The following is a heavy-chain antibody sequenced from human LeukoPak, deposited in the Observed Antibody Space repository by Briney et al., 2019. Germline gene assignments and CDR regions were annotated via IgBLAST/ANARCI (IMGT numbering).Heavy chain of an antibody. Sequence: GGSLRLSCAASGFTFNSYSMNWVRQAPGKGLEWVSYISSSGSTISYADPVKGRFTISRDNAKNSLYLQMNSLRAEDTAVYYCTREAPTTVTTLDYWGRGTLVTVSS. V-gene: IGHV3-48*01. CDR1: GFTFNSYS. CDR2: ISSSGSTI. J-gene: IGHJ4*02. D-gene: IGHD4-17*01. CDR3: TREAPTTVTTLDY.